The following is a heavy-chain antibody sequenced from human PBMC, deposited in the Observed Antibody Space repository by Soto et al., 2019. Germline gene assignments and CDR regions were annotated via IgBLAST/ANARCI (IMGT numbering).Heavy chain of an antibody. J-gene: IGHJ4*02. V-gene: IGHV3-30-3*01. CDR3: ARARLDTPALDY. Sequence: QVQLVESGGGVAQPGRSLRLSCAASGFTFSIYAMHWVRQAPGKGLEWGAVISYDGSNKYYADSVKGRFTISRDNSKNTRYLQMNSLRAEDTAVYYCARARLDTPALDYWGQGTLVTVSS. CDR1: GFTFSIYA. CDR2: ISYDGSNK. D-gene: IGHD2-2*01.